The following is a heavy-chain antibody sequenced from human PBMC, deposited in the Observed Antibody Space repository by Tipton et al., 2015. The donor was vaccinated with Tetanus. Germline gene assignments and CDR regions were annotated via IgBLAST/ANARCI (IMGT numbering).Heavy chain of an antibody. J-gene: IGHJ3*02. V-gene: IGHV4-59*01. D-gene: IGHD3-10*01. CDR2: IYSSGSA. Sequence: TLSLTCSVSDGSSRNYYWSWIRQPPGKGLEWIGNIYSSGSANSNPPLRSRVTISVAASKDRFSLKMIFMTPADSADYYCAGSQSWFSFDIWGQVTIVTVSS. CDR3: AGSQSWFSFDI. CDR1: DGSSRNYY.